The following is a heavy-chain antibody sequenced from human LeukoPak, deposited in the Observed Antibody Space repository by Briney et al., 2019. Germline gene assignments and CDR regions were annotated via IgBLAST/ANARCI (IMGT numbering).Heavy chain of an antibody. CDR1: GFTFSSYW. V-gene: IGHV3-7*01. CDR2: IKQDGSEK. Sequence: GGSLRLSCAASGFTFSSYWMSWVRQAPGKGLEWVANIKQDGSEKYYVDSVKGRFTISRDNAKNSLYLQMNSLRAEDTAVYYCARGRLRGYYYYMDVWGKGTTVTVSS. D-gene: IGHD6-6*01. CDR3: ARGRLRGYYYYMDV. J-gene: IGHJ6*03.